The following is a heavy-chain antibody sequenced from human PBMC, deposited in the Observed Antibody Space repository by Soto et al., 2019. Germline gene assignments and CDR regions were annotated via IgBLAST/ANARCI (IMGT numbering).Heavy chain of an antibody. CDR1: RYTFNDFY. Sequence: ASGKVSCKTSRYTFNDFYIHWVREAPGQRREWLGWINPNSGDTHYGQNFQGRVTLIADTSINTTYMQLSSLAPGDTAMYYCARDLRGYSNWFRPWGQGTLVTVSS. D-gene: IGHD5-18*01. V-gene: IGHV1-2*02. CDR3: ARDLRGYSNWFRP. CDR2: INPNSGDT. J-gene: IGHJ5*02.